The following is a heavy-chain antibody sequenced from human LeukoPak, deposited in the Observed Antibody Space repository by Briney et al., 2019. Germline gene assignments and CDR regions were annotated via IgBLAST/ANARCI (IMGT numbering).Heavy chain of an antibody. J-gene: IGHJ4*02. CDR1: GFTFSSYW. CDR3: TTNYGSGSYNY. CDR2: IRSKANSYAT. Sequence: GGSLRLSCAASGFTFSSYWMSWVRQASGKGLEWVGRIRSKANSYATAYAASVKGRFTISRDDSKNTAYLQMNSLKTEDTAVYYCTTNYGSGSYNYWGQGTLVTVSS. D-gene: IGHD3-10*01. V-gene: IGHV3-73*01.